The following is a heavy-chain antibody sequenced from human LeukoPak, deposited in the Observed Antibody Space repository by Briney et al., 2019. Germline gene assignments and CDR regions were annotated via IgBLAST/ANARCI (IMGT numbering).Heavy chain of an antibody. CDR2: IIPILGIA. Sequence: WASVKVSCKASGGTFSSYAISWVRQAPGQGLEWMGRIIPILGIANYAQKFQGRVTITADKSTSTAYMELSSLRSEDTAVYYCARATDGTRKTGYYGSWGQGTLVTVSS. D-gene: IGHD5-24*01. J-gene: IGHJ4*02. CDR3: ARATDGTRKTGYYGS. V-gene: IGHV1-69*04. CDR1: GGTFSSYA.